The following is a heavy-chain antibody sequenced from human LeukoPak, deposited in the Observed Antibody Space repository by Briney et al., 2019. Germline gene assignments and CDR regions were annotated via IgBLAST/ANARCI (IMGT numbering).Heavy chain of an antibody. J-gene: IGHJ4*02. Sequence: ASVKVSCKVSGYTLTELSMHWVRQAPGKGLEWMGGFDPEDGETIYAQKFQGRVTITADESTSTAYMELSSLRSEDTAVYYCARVSGDSRGYYFGDYWGQGTLVTVSS. CDR2: FDPEDGET. D-gene: IGHD3-22*01. V-gene: IGHV1-24*01. CDR1: GYTLTELS. CDR3: ARVSGDSRGYYFGDY.